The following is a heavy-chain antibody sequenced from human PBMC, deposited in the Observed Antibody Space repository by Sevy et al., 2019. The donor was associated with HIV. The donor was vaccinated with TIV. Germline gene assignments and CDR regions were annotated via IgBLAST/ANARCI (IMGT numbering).Heavy chain of an antibody. V-gene: IGHV3-21*06. J-gene: IGHJ4*02. Sequence: GGSLRLSCEASGFTFNGYTMDWVRQAPGKGLEWVASISRDSTKVYYGDSMRGRFSIARDNAKNSVYLHLSSLRVDDTGVYHCARDRGAGYPADQYFDHWGLGVLVTVSS. CDR3: ARDRGAGYPADQYFDH. CDR2: ISRDSTKV. D-gene: IGHD6-25*01. CDR1: GFTFNGYT.